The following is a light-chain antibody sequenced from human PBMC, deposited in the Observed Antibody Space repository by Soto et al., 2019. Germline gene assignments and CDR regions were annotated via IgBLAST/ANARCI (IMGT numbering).Light chain of an antibody. J-gene: IGLJ2*01. V-gene: IGLV1-40*01. CDR1: SSNIGAGYD. Sequence: QSALTQPPSVSGAPGQRVTISCTGSSSNIGAGYDVHWYQQLPGTAPKLLIYGNSNRPSGVPDRFSGSKSGTSASLAITGFQAEDEADYYCQYYDSSLSGSVFGGGTKVTVL. CDR3: QYYDSSLSGSV. CDR2: GNS.